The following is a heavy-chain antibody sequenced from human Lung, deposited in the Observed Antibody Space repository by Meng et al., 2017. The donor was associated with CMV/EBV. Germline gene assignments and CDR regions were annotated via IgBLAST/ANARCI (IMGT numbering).Heavy chain of an antibody. CDR3: ARVSRRGTAASYAMDV. D-gene: IGHD6-13*01. CDR2: ISSSSPI. CDR1: GFTFSGYE. Sequence: GGSLRLXYVASGFTFSGYEMNWVRQAPGKGLEWVSYISSSSPIYYVDSVKGRFTVSRDNAKNSLYLQMNSLRAEDTAVYYCARVSRRGTAASYAMDVWGQGXTVTVSS. V-gene: IGHV3-48*03. J-gene: IGHJ6*02.